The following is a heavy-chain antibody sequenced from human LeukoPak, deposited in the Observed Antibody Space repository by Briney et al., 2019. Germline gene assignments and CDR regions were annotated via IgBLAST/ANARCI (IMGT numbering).Heavy chain of an antibody. D-gene: IGHD2-2*01. J-gene: IGHJ4*02. CDR3: ATARVGY. CDR2: IKTKTDGGTT. CDR1: GFTFSSYA. V-gene: IGHV3-15*01. Sequence: GGSLRLSCAASGFTFSSYAMSWVRQAPGKGLEWVARIKTKTDGGTTDYAAPVKGRFTISRDDSKDTLYLQMNTLRTEDTAVYYCATARVGYWGQGTLVTVSS.